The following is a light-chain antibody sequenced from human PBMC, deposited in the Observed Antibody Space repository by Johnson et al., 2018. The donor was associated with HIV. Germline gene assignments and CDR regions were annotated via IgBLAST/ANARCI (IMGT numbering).Light chain of an antibody. J-gene: IGLJ1*01. CDR1: SFNIGNNY. V-gene: IGLV1-51*02. Sequence: QSVLTQPPSVSAAPGQKVTISCSGSSFNIGNNYVSWYQQLPGTAPKLLIYENNKRPSGIPDRFSGSKSGTSATLGITGLQTGDEADYYCGTWDSSLSAYVVGTGTKVTGL. CDR2: ENN. CDR3: GTWDSSLSAYV.